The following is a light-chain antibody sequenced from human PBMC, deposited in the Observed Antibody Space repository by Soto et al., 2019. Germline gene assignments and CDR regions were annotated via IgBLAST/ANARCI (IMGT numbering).Light chain of an antibody. CDR2: DVS. CDR3: YSYTTSSTYV. J-gene: IGLJ1*01. Sequence: QSVLNQPASVSGSPGQSITISCTGTSSDVGGYNYVSWYQQHPAKVPKLMIYDVSNRPSGVSDRFSGSKSGNTASLTISGLQAEDEADYYCYSYTTSSTYVFGTGTKVTVL. CDR1: SSDVGGYNY. V-gene: IGLV2-14*01.